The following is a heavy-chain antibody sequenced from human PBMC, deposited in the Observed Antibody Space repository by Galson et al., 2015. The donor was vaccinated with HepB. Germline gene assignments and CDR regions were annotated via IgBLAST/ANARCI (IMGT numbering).Heavy chain of an antibody. Sequence: SLRLSCAASGFTFDDYAMHWVRQAPGKGLEWVSGISWNSGSIGYADSVKGRFTISRDNAKNSLYLQMNSLRAEDTALYYCAKDRRSPPRGTVTHYYYYYMDVWGKGTTVTVSS. CDR1: GFTFDDYA. J-gene: IGHJ6*03. V-gene: IGHV3-9*01. CDR3: AKDRRSPPRGTVTHYYYYYMDV. D-gene: IGHD4-11*01. CDR2: ISWNSGSI.